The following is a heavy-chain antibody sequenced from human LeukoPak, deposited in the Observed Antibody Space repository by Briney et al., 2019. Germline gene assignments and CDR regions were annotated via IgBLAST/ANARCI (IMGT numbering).Heavy chain of an antibody. Sequence: ASVKVSCKASGGTFSSYAISWVRQAPGQGLEWMGGIIPIFGTANYAQKFQGRVTITADKSTSTAYMELRSLRSDDTAVYYCARDSSVQPGSFDYWGQGTLVTVSS. V-gene: IGHV1-69*06. J-gene: IGHJ4*02. CDR2: IIPIFGTA. D-gene: IGHD2-15*01. CDR3: ARDSSVQPGSFDY. CDR1: GGTFSSYA.